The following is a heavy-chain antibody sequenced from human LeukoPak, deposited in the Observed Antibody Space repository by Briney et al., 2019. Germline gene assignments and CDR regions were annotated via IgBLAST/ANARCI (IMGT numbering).Heavy chain of an antibody. V-gene: IGHV3-72*01. J-gene: IGHJ4*02. CDR2: TRNKANSYTT. Sequence: GGSLRLSCAASGFTFSGHYMDWVRQAPGKGLEWVGRTRNKANSYTTEYAASVKGRFTISRDDSKNSLYLQMNSLKTEDTAVYYCARGVVGAAYYFDYWGQGTLVTVSS. D-gene: IGHD1-26*01. CDR3: ARGVVGAAYYFDY. CDR1: GFTFSGHY.